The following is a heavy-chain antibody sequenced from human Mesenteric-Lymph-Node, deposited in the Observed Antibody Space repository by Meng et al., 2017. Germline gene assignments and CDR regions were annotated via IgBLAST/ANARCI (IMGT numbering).Heavy chain of an antibody. J-gene: IGHJ5*02. V-gene: IGHV4-34*01. CDR3: ARRYGASAYNWFDP. D-gene: IGHD4-17*01. Sequence: QVGAGLFKPSETLSLTCAVYGGSFSGYYWSWIRQPPGKGLEWIGEINHSGSTNYNPSLKSRVTISVDTSKNQFSLKLSSVTAADTAVYYCARRYGASAYNWFDPWGQGTLVTVSS. CDR1: GGSFSGYY. CDR2: INHSGST.